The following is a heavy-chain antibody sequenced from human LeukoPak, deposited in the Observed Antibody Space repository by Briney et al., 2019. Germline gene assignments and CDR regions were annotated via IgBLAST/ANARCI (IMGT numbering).Heavy chain of an antibody. Sequence: GGSLRLSCAASGFTFSSYAMHWVRQAPGKGLEWVAFIWYDGGDKFYGDSVRGRFTISRDNSKNTLYLQMDNLRADDTAVYYCVRHHYDTSGYYARDYFDFWGQGTLVTVSS. CDR3: VRHHYDTSGYYARDYFDF. J-gene: IGHJ4*02. CDR1: GFTFSSYA. V-gene: IGHV3-33*08. D-gene: IGHD2-2*01. CDR2: IWYDGGDK.